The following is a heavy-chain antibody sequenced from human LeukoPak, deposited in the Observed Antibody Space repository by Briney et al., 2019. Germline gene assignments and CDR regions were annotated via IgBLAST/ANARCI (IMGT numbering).Heavy chain of an antibody. V-gene: IGHV4-39*01. D-gene: IGHD1-26*01. CDR1: GGSISSSSYY. CDR3: ARLPGAH. J-gene: IGHJ4*02. Sequence: SETLSLTCTVSGGSISSSSYYWGWIRQPPGKGLEWIGSIYYSGGTYYNSSLKSRVTISVDTSKNQFSLKLRSVTAADTAVYYCARLPGAHWGQGTLVTVSS. CDR2: IYYSGGT.